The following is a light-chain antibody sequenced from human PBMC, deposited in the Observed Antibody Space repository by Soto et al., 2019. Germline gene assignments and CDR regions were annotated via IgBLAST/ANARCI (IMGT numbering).Light chain of an antibody. J-gene: IGKJ4*01. CDR1: QDIGSW. CDR2: AAS. Sequence: DIQMTQSPSSVSASVGDRVTMTCRASQDIGSWLAWYQQKPGKAPKLLIYAASSLQSGVSSRFSGSGSGTDFTLTISSLQPEDFAIYYCQQAKSFPLTFGGGTKVEIK. CDR3: QQAKSFPLT. V-gene: IGKV1-12*01.